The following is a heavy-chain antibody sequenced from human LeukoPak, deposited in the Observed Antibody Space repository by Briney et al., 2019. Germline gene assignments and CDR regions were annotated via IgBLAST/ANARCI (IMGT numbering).Heavy chain of an antibody. J-gene: IGHJ5*02. V-gene: IGHV3-30*18. CDR3: AKEGGRFAFGNWFDP. D-gene: IGHD3-10*01. CDR2: ISYDGSNK. Sequence: GGSLRLSCAASGFTFSSYGMHWVRQAPGKGLEWVAVISYDGSNKYYADSEKGRFTISRDNSKNTLYLQMNSLRAEDTAVYYCAKEGGRFAFGNWFDPWGQGTLVTVSS. CDR1: GFTFSSYG.